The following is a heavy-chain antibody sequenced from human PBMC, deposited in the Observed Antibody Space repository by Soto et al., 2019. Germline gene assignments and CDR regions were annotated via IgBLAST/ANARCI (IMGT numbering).Heavy chain of an antibody. CDR2: IIPLLGTA. Sequence: QVQLVQSGAEVKKPGSSVKVSCQASGRTFSRDAITWVRQAPGQGLEWMGGIIPLLGTANYAQMFQGRVTITADESTSTAYMELSSLRSEDTAVFYCARGLGDPTHFYGRDVWGQGTTVTVSS. D-gene: IGHD3-10*01. J-gene: IGHJ6*02. V-gene: IGHV1-69*01. CDR3: ARGLGDPTHFYGRDV. CDR1: GRTFSRDA.